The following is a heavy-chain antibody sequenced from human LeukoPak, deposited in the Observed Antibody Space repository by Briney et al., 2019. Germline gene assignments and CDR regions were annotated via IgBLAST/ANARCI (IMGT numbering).Heavy chain of an antibody. J-gene: IGHJ4*02. CDR2: ISGSGGST. Sequence: PGGSLRLSCAASGFTFSSYAMSWVRQAPGKGLEWVSAISGSGGSTYYADSVKGRFTISRDNSKNTLYLQMNNLRADDTAVYYCALGCSSSNCYTNFDHWGQGTLLTVSS. CDR3: ALGCSSSNCYTNFDH. D-gene: IGHD2-2*02. V-gene: IGHV3-23*01. CDR1: GFTFSSYA.